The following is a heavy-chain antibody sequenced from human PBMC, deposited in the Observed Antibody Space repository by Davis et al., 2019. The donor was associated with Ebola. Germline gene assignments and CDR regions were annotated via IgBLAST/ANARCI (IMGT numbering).Heavy chain of an antibody. CDR2: IRQDGSEI. CDR1: GFTFSTFW. V-gene: IGHV3-7*01. D-gene: IGHD1-1*01. J-gene: IGHJ4*02. CDR3: ARDRGWTTHDF. Sequence: PGGSLTLSCAASGFTFSTFWMSWVRQAPGKGLEWVANIRQDGSEINFVDSVKGRFTISRDNAKNSLFLQMNSLGVDDMAVYYCARDRGWTTHDFWGQGTLVTVSS.